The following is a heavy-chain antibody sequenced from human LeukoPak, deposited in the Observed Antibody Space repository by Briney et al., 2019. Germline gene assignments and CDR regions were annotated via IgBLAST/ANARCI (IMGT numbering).Heavy chain of an antibody. Sequence: DSLRLSCAASGFRFSNYAMSWVRPAPGGGLEWVSTIIGGGGSTYYAYSVKGRFTISRDNSKNTLYLQMHSLRGEDTAVYYCAKDPPGRSVAPDAAFDIWGQGTMVTVSS. CDR3: AKDPPGRSVAPDAAFDI. J-gene: IGHJ3*02. D-gene: IGHD6-19*01. V-gene: IGHV3-23*01. CDR1: GFRFSNYA. CDR2: IIGGGGST.